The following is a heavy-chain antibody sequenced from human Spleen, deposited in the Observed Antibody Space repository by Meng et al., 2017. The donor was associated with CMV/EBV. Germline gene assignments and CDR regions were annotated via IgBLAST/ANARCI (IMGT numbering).Heavy chain of an antibody. D-gene: IGHD2-8*02. Sequence: CVDYGYASSGEAIHWVLKAAGKGLEWVGRIRTQGNNYAAEYGNSVQGRFTISRDDSKKTAYLQMNSLKTEDTAVYYCARLWSTGGFDPWGQGTLVTVSS. V-gene: IGHV3-73*01. CDR3: ARLWSTGGFDP. CDR1: GYASSGEA. CDR2: IRTQGNNYAA. J-gene: IGHJ5*02.